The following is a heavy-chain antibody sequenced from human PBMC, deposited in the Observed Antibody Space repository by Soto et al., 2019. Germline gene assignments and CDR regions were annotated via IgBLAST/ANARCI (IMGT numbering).Heavy chain of an antibody. V-gene: IGHV1-3*01. CDR2: INAGNGNT. CDR3: ARSGYSSSRYNYYNSMDV. D-gene: IGHD6-13*01. J-gene: IGHJ6*02. Sequence: GASVKLSCKASGYTFTSYAMHWVRQAPGQRLEWMGWINAGNGNTKYSQKFQGRVTITRDTSASTAYMELSSLRSEDTAVYYCARSGYSSSRYNYYNSMDVWGQGTTVTVS. CDR1: GYTFTSYA.